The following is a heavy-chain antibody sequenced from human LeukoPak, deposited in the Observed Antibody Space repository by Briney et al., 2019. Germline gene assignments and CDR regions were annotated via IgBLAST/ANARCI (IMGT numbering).Heavy chain of an antibody. D-gene: IGHD3-10*01. CDR1: GYTFTGYY. J-gene: IGHJ4*02. V-gene: IGHV1-2*02. Sequence: ASVKVSCKASGYTFTGYYMHWVRQAPGQGLEWMGWINPHSGGTNYAQKFQGRVTMTRDTSISTAYMELSRLTSDDTAVYYCARIGDIIMVRGAVYWGQGTLVTVSS. CDR2: INPHSGGT. CDR3: ARIGDIIMVRGAVY.